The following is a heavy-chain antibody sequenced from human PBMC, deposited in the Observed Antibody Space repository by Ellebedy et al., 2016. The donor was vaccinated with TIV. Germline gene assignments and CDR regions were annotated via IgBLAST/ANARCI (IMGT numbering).Heavy chain of an antibody. Sequence: GESLKISCAVSGFSFSSYWMSWVRQAPGKGPEWVANIRQDGTKNFVDSVKGRFTISRNNAHNSLYLQMNSLRVEDTAVYYCARDGAYGDYAPGQYGMDVWGQGTTVIVS. CDR3: ARDGAYGDYAPGQYGMDV. D-gene: IGHD4-17*01. CDR1: GFSFSSYW. CDR2: IRQDGTK. V-gene: IGHV3-7*03. J-gene: IGHJ6*02.